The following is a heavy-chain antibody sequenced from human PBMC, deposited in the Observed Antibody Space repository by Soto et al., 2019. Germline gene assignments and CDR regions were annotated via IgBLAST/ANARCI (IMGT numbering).Heavy chain of an antibody. V-gene: IGHV3-11*01. J-gene: IGHJ3*02. Sequence: GGSLRLSCAASGFTFSDYYMNWIRQAPGKGLEWVSYIGSSGSTIYYGDSVKGRFTISRDNAKNSLYLQMNSLRAEDTAVYYCARDDYGDYNAFDIWGQGTMVTVSS. CDR3: ARDDYGDYNAFDI. CDR2: IGSSGSTI. D-gene: IGHD4-17*01. CDR1: GFTFSDYY.